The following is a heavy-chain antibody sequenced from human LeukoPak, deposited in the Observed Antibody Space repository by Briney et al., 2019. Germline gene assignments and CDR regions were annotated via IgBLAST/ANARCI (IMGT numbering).Heavy chain of an antibody. J-gene: IGHJ6*02. CDR3: ARGPRITIFGVSVYYGMDV. CDR1: GFTFSSYS. D-gene: IGHD3-3*01. Sequence: GGSLRLSCAASGFTFSSYSMNWVRQAPGKGLEWVSHISSSSSTIYYADSVKGRFTISRDNAKNSLYLQMNSLRDEDTAVYYCARGPRITIFGVSVYYGMDVWGQGTTVTVSS. V-gene: IGHV3-48*02. CDR2: ISSSSSTI.